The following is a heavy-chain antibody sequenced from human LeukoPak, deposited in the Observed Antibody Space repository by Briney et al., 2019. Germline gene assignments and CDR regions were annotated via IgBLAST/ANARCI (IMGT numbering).Heavy chain of an antibody. CDR1: GGSISSYY. V-gene: IGHV4-59*08. J-gene: IGHJ4*02. Sequence: PSETLSLTCTVSGGSISSYYWSWIRQPPGKGLEWIGYICYSGSTNYNPSLKSRVTISVDTSKNQFSLKLSSVTAADTAVYYCARHVRGYSYEAVEYWGQGTLVTVSS. D-gene: IGHD5-18*01. CDR3: ARHVRGYSYEAVEY. CDR2: ICYSGST.